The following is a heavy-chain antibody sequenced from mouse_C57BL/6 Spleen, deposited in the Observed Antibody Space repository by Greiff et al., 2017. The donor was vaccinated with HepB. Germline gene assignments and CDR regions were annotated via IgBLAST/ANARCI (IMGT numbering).Heavy chain of an antibody. J-gene: IGHJ3*01. D-gene: IGHD4-1*01. Sequence: VQLQQSGAELVRPGASVTLSCKASGYTFTDYEMHWVKQTPVHGLEWIGAIDPETGGTAYNQKFKGKAILTADKSSSTAYMELRSLTSEDSAVYYCTRLELGRFAYWGQGTLVTVSA. V-gene: IGHV1-15*01. CDR3: TRLELGRFAY. CDR2: IDPETGGT. CDR1: GYTFTDYE.